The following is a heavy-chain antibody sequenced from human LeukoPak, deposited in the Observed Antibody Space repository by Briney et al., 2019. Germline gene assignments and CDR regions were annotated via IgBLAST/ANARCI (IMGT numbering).Heavy chain of an antibody. J-gene: IGHJ5*02. CDR1: GGSFSGYY. V-gene: IGHV4-34*01. Sequence: ASEILSLTCAVYGGSFSGYYWSWIRQPPGKGLEWIGEINHSGSTNYNPSLKSRVTISVDTSKNQFSLKLSSVPAADTAVYYCARGHYYDSSGPTGDWFDPWGQGTLVTVSS. D-gene: IGHD3-22*01. CDR3: ARGHYYDSSGPTGDWFDP. CDR2: INHSGST.